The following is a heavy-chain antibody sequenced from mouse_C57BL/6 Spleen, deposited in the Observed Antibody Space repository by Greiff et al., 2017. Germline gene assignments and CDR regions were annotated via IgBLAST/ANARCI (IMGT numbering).Heavy chain of an antibody. Sequence: QVQLKQPGAELVKPGASVKLSCKASGYTFTSYWMHWVKQRPGQGLEWIGMLNPNSGSTNYNEKFKSKATLTVDKASSTAYMQLSSLTSEDSAVYYCARSYTTGDFDGWGQGTTLTVSS. CDR1: GYTFTSYW. CDR3: ARSYTTGDFDG. J-gene: IGHJ2*01. CDR2: LNPNSGST. V-gene: IGHV1-64*01. D-gene: IGHD1-1*01.